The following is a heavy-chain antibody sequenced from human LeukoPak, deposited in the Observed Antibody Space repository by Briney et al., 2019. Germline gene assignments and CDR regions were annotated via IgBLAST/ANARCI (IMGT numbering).Heavy chain of an antibody. D-gene: IGHD1-26*01. V-gene: IGHV1-69*04. CDR1: GGTFSSYA. CDR3: ARVFPAPSGAAPSYAFDI. Sequence: GASVKASCKASGGTFSSYAISWVRQAPGQGLEWMGRIIPILGIANYAQKFQGRVTITADKSTSTAYMELSSLRSEDTAVYYCARVFPAPSGAAPSYAFDIWGQGTMVTVSS. CDR2: IIPILGIA. J-gene: IGHJ3*02.